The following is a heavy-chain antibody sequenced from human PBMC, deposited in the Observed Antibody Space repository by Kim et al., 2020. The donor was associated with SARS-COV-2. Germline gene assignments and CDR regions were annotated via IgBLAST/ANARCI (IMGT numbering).Heavy chain of an antibody. D-gene: IGHD6-13*01. J-gene: IGHJ6*02. CDR3: AKDKIAAAAPGVYYYYGMDV. CDR1: GFTFDDYA. V-gene: IGHV3-9*01. Sequence: SLRLSCAASGFTFDDYAMHWVRQAPGKGLEWVSGISWNSGSIGYADSVKGRFTISRDNAKNSLYLQMNSLRAEDTALYYCAKDKIAAAAPGVYYYYGMDVWGQGTTVTVSS. CDR2: ISWNSGSI.